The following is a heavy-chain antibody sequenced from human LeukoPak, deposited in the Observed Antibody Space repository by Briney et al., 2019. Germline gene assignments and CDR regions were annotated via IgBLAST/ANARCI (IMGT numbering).Heavy chain of an antibody. D-gene: IGHD3-16*01. CDR1: GFTVSSNY. Sequence: PGGSLRLSCAASGFTVSSNYMSWVRQAPGKGLEWVSVIYSGGSTYYADSVKGRFTISRDNAKNSLYLQMNSLRAEDTAVYYCARDLRAAYYDYVWGSSYDAFDIWGQGTMVTVSS. CDR2: IYSGGST. J-gene: IGHJ3*02. V-gene: IGHV3-66*01. CDR3: ARDLRAAYYDYVWGSSYDAFDI.